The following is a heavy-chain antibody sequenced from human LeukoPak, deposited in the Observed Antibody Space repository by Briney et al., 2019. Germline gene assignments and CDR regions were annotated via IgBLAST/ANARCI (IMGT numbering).Heavy chain of an antibody. Sequence: QPGGSLRLSCAASGFTFSTYDMHWVRQATGKGLEWVSGIGKAGDTYYAGSVKGRFTISRENAKNSLYLQMNSLRAEDTAVYYCARGDSTSSFRWFDPWGQGTLVT. D-gene: IGHD6-6*01. CDR1: GFTFSTYD. J-gene: IGHJ5*02. V-gene: IGHV3-13*04. CDR2: IGKAGDT. CDR3: ARGDSTSSFRWFDP.